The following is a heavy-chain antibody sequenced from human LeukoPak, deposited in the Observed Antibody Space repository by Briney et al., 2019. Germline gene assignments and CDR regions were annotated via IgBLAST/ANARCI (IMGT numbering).Heavy chain of an antibody. CDR1: GYSFTSYW. D-gene: IGHD3-16*01. V-gene: IGHV5-51*01. CDR3: ARLSAVPRGEFDY. J-gene: IGHJ4*02. CDR2: IYPGDSDT. Sequence: GESLKISCKGSGYSFTSYWIGWVRQMPGKGLEWMGIIYPGDSDTRYSPSFQGQVAISADKSISTASLQWSSLKASDTAMYYCARLSAVPRGEFDYWGQGTLVTVSS.